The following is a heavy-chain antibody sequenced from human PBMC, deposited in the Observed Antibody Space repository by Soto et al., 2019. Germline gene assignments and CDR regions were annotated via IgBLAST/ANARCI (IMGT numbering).Heavy chain of an antibody. D-gene: IGHD3-22*01. Sequence: ASVKVSCKTSGYTFSDYGLAWLRQTPGQRPEWMGWVSTYNTNTNYAQKFQGRVTMTTDTSTTTTSMELRSLRSDDTAVYYCARELNTDSSAYYSFAYWGQGTLVTVSA. CDR2: VSTYNTNT. CDR3: ARELNTDSSAYYSFAY. CDR1: GYTFSDYG. J-gene: IGHJ4*02. V-gene: IGHV1-18*01.